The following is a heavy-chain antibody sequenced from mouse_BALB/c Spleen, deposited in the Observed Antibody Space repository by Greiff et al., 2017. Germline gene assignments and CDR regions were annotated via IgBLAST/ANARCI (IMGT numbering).Heavy chain of an antibody. J-gene: IGHJ4*01. CDR2: IDPANGNT. V-gene: IGHV14-3*02. CDR1: GFNIKDTY. CDR3: ARTGYGNDGGAMDY. Sequence: VQLQQSGAELVKPGASVKLSCTASGFNIKDTYMHWVKQRPEQGLEWIGRIDPANGNTKYDPKFQGKATITADTSSNTAYLQLSSLTSEDTAVYYCARTGYGNDGGAMDYWGQGTSVTVSS. D-gene: IGHD2-10*02.